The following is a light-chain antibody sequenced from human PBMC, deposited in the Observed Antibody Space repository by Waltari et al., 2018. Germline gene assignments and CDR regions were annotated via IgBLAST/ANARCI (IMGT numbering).Light chain of an antibody. CDR2: DVS. Sequence: QSALTQPRSVSGSPGQSVTISCTGTSSDVGGYNYVSLYQQHPGKAPKLMIYDVSKRPSGVPDRFSGSKSGNTASLTISGLQAEDEADYYCCSYAGSYTHVVFGGGTKLTVL. J-gene: IGLJ2*01. CDR3: CSYAGSYTHVV. CDR1: SSDVGGYNY. V-gene: IGLV2-11*01.